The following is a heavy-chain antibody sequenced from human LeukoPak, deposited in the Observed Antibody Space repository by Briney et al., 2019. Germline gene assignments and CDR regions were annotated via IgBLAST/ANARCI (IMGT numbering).Heavy chain of an antibody. Sequence: PSETLSLTCAVYGGSFSGYYWSWIRQPPGKGLEWIGEINHSGSTNYNPSLKSRVTISVDTSKNQFSLKLSSVTAADTAVYYCASLRVGELSYWGQGTLVTVSS. CDR3: ASLRVGELSY. J-gene: IGHJ4*02. CDR1: GGSFSGYY. CDR2: INHSGST. D-gene: IGHD3-16*02. V-gene: IGHV4-34*01.